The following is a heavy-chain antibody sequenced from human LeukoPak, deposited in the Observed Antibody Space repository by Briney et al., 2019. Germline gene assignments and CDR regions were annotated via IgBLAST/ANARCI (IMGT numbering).Heavy chain of an antibody. V-gene: IGHV3-30*02. D-gene: IGHD5-12*01. CDR1: GFIFSSYG. CDR2: IRYDGGNK. CDR3: ARGPSGYHNT. Sequence: GGSLRLSCAASGFIFSSYGMHWVRQAPGKGLEWVAFIRYDGGNKYYADSVKGRFTISRDNSKNTLYLQMNSLRAEDTAVYYCARGPSGYHNTGGQGTLVTVSS. J-gene: IGHJ4*02.